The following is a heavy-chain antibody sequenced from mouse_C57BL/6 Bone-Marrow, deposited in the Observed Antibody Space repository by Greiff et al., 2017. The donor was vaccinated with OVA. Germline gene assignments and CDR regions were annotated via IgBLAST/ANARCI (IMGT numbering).Heavy chain of an antibody. CDR2: IHPNSGST. V-gene: IGHV1-64*01. Sequence: QVQLQQPGAELVKPGASVKLSCKASGYTFTSYWMPWVKQRPGQGLEWIGMIHPNSGSTNYNEKFKSKATLTVDKSSSTAYMQLSSLTSEDSAVYYCARWVKNLLWSGDYWGQGTTLTVSS. J-gene: IGHJ2*01. D-gene: IGHD2-1*01. CDR3: ARWVKNLLWSGDY. CDR1: GYTFTSYW.